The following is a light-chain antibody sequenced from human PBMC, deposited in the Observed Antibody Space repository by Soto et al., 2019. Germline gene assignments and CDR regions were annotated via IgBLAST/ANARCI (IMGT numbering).Light chain of an antibody. V-gene: IGKV1-5*01. Sequence: DIHMSQSPSALSAYVGDRVTITCRASQCISELLAWYQQKPGKAPKLLIYDASTLESGVPSRFSGSGSGTEFTLTISSLQPDDFATYYCQHYKSSSPWTFGQGTKVDIK. CDR1: QCISEL. CDR3: QHYKSSSPWT. CDR2: DAS. J-gene: IGKJ1*01.